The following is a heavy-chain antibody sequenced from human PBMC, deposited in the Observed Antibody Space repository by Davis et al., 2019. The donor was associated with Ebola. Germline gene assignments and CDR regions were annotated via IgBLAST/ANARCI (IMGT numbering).Heavy chain of an antibody. D-gene: IGHD3-16*01. CDR3: ARQPRSTRSPEYYHGLDV. V-gene: IGHV4-59*11. CDR2: IFYTGST. CDR1: RGSISSHF. Sequence: PSETLSLTCAVSRGSISSHFWSWIRQSPGQGLEWIGSIFYTGSTNLNPSLRSRVTLSVDRPKNQFSLNLTSVTGADTAVYFCARQPRSTRSPEYYHGLDVWGQGTTVVVSS. J-gene: IGHJ6*02.